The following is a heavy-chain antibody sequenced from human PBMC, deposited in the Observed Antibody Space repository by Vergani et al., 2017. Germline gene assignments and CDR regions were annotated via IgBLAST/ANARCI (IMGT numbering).Heavy chain of an antibody. Sequence: QLQLQESGSGLVKPSQTLSLTCAVSGGSISSGGYSWSWIRQPPGKGLEWIGYIYYSGSTNYNPSLKSRVTISVDTSKNQFSLKLSSVTAADTAVDYCARGELWSHFDYWGQGTLVTVSS. CDR1: GGSISSGGYS. D-gene: IGHD3-3*01. J-gene: IGHJ4*02. V-gene: IGHV4-30-2*01. CDR2: IYYSGST. CDR3: ARGELWSHFDY.